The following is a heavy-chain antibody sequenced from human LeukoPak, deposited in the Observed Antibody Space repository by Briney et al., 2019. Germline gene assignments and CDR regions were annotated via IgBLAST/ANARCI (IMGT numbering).Heavy chain of an antibody. CDR2: ISYDGSNK. V-gene: IGHV3-30*18. CDR1: GFTFSSYG. D-gene: IGHD5-12*01. Sequence: PGGSLRLSCAASGFTFSSYGMHWVRQAPGKGLEWVAVISYDGSNKYYADSVKGRFTISRDNSKNTLYLQMNSLRAEDTAVYYCAKSKGYSGPPGDYWGQGTLVTVSS. CDR3: AKSKGYSGPPGDY. J-gene: IGHJ4*02.